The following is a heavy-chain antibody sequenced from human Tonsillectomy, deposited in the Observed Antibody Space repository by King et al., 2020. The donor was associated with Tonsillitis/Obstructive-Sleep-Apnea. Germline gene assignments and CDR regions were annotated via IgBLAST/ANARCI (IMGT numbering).Heavy chain of an antibody. V-gene: IGHV4-34*01. D-gene: IGHD3-9*01. CDR2: INDSGST. CDR3: AREGGDILTGYLSPFDY. Sequence: VQLQQWGAGLLKPSETLSLTCVVYGGSFSGYYWSWIRQPPGKGLEWIGEINDSGSTNYNPSLKSRVTISVDTSKNQFSLKLSSVTAADTAVYYCAREGGDILTGYLSPFDYWGQGTLVTVSS. J-gene: IGHJ4*02. CDR1: GGSFSGYY.